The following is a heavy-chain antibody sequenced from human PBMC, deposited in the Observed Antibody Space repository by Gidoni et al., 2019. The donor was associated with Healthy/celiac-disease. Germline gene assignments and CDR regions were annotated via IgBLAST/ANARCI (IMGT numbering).Heavy chain of an antibody. J-gene: IGHJ4*02. V-gene: IGHV3-48*01. CDR2: ISSSSSTI. Sequence: EVQLVESGGGLVQPGGSLRLSCAASGFTFSSYSMNWVRQAPGKGLEWVSYISSSSSTIYYADSVKGRFTISRDNAKNSLYLQMNSLRAEDTAVYYCARVGDDILTDGISYWFDYWGQGTLVTVSS. D-gene: IGHD3-9*01. CDR3: ARVGDDILTDGISYWFDY. CDR1: GFTFSSYS.